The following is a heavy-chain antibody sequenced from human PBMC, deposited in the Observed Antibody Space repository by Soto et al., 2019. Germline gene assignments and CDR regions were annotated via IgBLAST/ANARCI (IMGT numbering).Heavy chain of an antibody. Sequence: ASVKVSCKVSGYTLTELSMHWVRQAPGKGLEWMGGFDPEDGETIYAQKFQGRVTMTEDTSTDTAYMEMSSLRSEDTAVYYCATSITGTTHYYYGMDVWGPGTTVTVSS. J-gene: IGHJ6*02. CDR2: FDPEDGET. CDR3: ATSITGTTHYYYGMDV. CDR1: GYTLTELS. V-gene: IGHV1-24*01. D-gene: IGHD1-7*01.